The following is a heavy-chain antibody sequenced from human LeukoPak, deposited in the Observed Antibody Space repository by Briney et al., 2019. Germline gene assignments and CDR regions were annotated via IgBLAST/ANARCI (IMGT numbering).Heavy chain of an antibody. J-gene: IGHJ4*02. CDR2: ISAYNGNT. Sequence: ASVKVSCKASGYTFTSYGISWVRQAPGQGLEWMGWISAYNGNTNYAQKLQGRVTMTTDTSTSTAYMELRSLRSDDTAVYYCARAGFVMTTVTTLPDYWGQGTLVTVSS. V-gene: IGHV1-18*01. CDR1: GYTFTSYG. CDR3: ARAGFVMTTVTTLPDY. D-gene: IGHD4-17*01.